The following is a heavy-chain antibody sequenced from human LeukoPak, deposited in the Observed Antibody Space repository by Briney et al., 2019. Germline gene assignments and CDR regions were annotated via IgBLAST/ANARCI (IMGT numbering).Heavy chain of an antibody. J-gene: IGHJ6*03. D-gene: IGHD2-8*01. CDR1: GFTFSSYW. CDR3: ARDLGDARQPGYYYYYMDV. Sequence: GSLRLSCAASGFTFSSYWMHWVRQAPGKGLVWVSRINSDGSSTSYADSVKGRFTISRDNAKNTLYLQMNSLRAEDTAVYYCARDLGDARQPGYYYYYMDVWGKGTTVTISS. CDR2: INSDGSST. V-gene: IGHV3-74*01.